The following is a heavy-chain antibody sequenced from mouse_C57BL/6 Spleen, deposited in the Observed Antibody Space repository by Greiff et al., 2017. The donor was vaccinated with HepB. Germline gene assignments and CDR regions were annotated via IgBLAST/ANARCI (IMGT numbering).Heavy chain of an antibody. CDR2: INPSNGGT. D-gene: IGHD2-3*01. J-gene: IGHJ4*01. CDR1: GYTFTSYW. CDR3: ARSPYDGYYVVWYAMDY. Sequence: VQLQQPGTELVKPGASVKLSCKASGYTFTSYWMHWVKQRPGQGLEWIGNINPSNGGTNYNEKFKSKATLTVDKSSSTAYMQLSSLTSEDSAVYYWARSPYDGYYVVWYAMDYWGQGTSVTVSS. V-gene: IGHV1-53*01.